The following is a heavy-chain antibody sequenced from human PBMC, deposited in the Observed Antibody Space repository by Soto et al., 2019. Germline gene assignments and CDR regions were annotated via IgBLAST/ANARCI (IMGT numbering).Heavy chain of an antibody. CDR1: GFTFSSYS. V-gene: IGHV3-21*01. D-gene: IGHD3-10*01. CDR2: ISSSSSYI. J-gene: IGHJ4*02. CDR3: ARDPTYYYGSGSYYQPYFDY. Sequence: GGSLRLSCAASGFTFSSYSMNWVRQAPGKGLEWVSSISSSSSYIYYADSVKGRFTISRDNAKNSLYLQMNSLRAEDTAVYYCARDPTYYYGSGSYYQPYFDYWGQGT.